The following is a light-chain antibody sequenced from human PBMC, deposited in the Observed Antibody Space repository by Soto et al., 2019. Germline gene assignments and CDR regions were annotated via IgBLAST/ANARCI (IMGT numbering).Light chain of an antibody. CDR3: QQYNNWPRT. Sequence: EIMLTQSPGTLSLSPGERATLSCRASQSVSNNYLAWYQQKPGQAPRLLIYGAFSRATGIPARFSGSGSGTDFTLTIISLEPEDFAVYYCQQYNNWPRTFGQGTKVDI. J-gene: IGKJ1*01. CDR2: GAF. CDR1: QSVSNNY. V-gene: IGKV3-20*01.